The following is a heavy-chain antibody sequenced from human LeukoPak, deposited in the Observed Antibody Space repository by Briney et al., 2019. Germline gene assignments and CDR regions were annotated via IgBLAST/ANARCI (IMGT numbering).Heavy chain of an antibody. D-gene: IGHD4-23*01. J-gene: IGHJ3*02. CDR1: GFTVSSNY. CDR3: AKDYGGNSGAFDI. V-gene: IGHV3-66*01. Sequence: GGSLRLSCAASGFTVSSNYMSWVRQAPGKGLEWVSVIYSGGSTYYADSVKGRFTISRDNSKNTLYLQMNSLRAEDTAVYYCAKDYGGNSGAFDIWGQGTMVTVSS. CDR2: IYSGGST.